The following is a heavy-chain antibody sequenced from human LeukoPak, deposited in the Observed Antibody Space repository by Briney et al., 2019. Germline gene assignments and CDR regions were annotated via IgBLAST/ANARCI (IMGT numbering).Heavy chain of an antibody. CDR1: GYTFTSYY. D-gene: IGHD3-3*01. CDR2: INPSGGST. V-gene: IGHV1-46*01. Sequence: ASVNVSCKASGYTFTSYYQHWVRQVPAQGLEWMGIINPSGGSTSYAQKSQGRDTMTSDMSTSTVYMELSSLRSEDTAVYYCARDFEPAYYDFWSGYYLRNWFDRWRQGTLVTVCS. J-gene: IGHJ5*02. CDR3: ARDFEPAYYDFWSGYYLRNWFDR.